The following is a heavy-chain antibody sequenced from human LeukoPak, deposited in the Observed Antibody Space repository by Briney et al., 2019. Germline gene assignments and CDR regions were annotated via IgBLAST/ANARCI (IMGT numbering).Heavy chain of an antibody. V-gene: IGHV3-9*01. CDR2: ISWNSGSI. J-gene: IGHJ4*02. CDR1: GFTFDDYA. CDR3: ARGIAAAGDFDY. D-gene: IGHD6-13*01. Sequence: GGSLRLSCAASGFTFDDYAMHWVRQAPGKGLEWVSGISWNSGSIGYADSVKGRFTISRDNSKNTLYLQMNSLRAEDTAVYYCARGIAAAGDFDYWGQGTLVTVSS.